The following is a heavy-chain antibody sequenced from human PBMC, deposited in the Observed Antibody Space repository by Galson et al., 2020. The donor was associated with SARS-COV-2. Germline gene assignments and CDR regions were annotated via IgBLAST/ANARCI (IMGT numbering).Heavy chain of an antibody. J-gene: IGHJ4*02. V-gene: IGHV3-30*04. CDR3: AANSGSWLDD. D-gene: IGHD6-13*01. Sequence: GESLKISCAASGFTFSTNAMHWVRQAPGKGLEWVAIISYDGSSKYYADSVKGRFTISRDNSKNMLYLQMSSLRSEDTAVYYCAANSGSWLDDWGQGTLVTVSS. CDR2: ISYDGSSK. CDR1: GFTFSTNA.